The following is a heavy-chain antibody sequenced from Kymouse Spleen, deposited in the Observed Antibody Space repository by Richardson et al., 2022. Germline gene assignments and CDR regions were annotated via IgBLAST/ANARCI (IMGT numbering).Heavy chain of an antibody. CDR1: GFTFSSYS. CDR3: AKYNWNYGMDV. Sequence: EVQLVESGGGLVKPGGSLRLSCAASGFTFSSYSMNWVRQAPGKGLEWVSSISSSSSYIYYADSVKGRFTISRDNAKNSLYLQMNSLRAEDTAVYYCAKYNWNYGMDVWGQGTTVTVSS. D-gene: IGHD1-20*01,IGHD1-7*01. V-gene: IGHV3-21*03. CDR2: ISSSSSYI. J-gene: IGHJ6*02.